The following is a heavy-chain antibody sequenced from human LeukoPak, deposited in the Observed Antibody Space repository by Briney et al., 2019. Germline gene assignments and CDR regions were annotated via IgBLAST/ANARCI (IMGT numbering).Heavy chain of an antibody. D-gene: IGHD6-25*01. CDR1: GFTFSSYA. J-gene: IGHJ6*02. Sequence: GGSLRLSCAASGFTFSSYAMSWVRQAPGKGLEWVSGISFSGGSSYYTDSVKGRFTISRDNSKNTLYLQMSGLRAEDTALYYCAKSGRYYYYGVDVWGQGATVTVSS. CDR3: AKSGRYYYYGVDV. V-gene: IGHV3-23*01. CDR2: ISFSGGSS.